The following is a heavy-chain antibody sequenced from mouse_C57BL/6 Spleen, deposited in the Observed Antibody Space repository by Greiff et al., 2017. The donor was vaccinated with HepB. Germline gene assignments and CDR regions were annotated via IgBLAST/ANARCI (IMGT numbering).Heavy chain of an antibody. Sequence: EVKLQESGPELVKPGASVKISCKASGYSFTDYNMNWVKQSNGKSLEWIGVINPNYGTTSYNQKFKGKATLTVDQSSSTAYMQLNSLTSEDSAVYYCAREGFITTVVARLDYWGQGTTLTVSS. D-gene: IGHD1-1*01. CDR2: INPNYGTT. CDR3: AREGFITTVVARLDY. V-gene: IGHV1-39*01. J-gene: IGHJ2*01. CDR1: GYSFTDYN.